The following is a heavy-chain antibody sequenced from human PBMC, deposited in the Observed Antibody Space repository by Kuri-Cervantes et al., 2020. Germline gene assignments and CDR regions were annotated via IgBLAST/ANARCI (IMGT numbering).Heavy chain of an antibody. CDR2: IKQDGSEK. CDR3: AKEAARRQGYLDV. J-gene: IGHJ6*03. CDR1: GFTFSSYW. V-gene: IGHV3-7*03. Sequence: GESLKISCAASGFTFSSYWMSWVRQTPGKGLEWVANIKQDGSEKYYVDSVKGRFTISRDNAKNSLYLQMNSLRPGDTALYYCAKEAARRQGYLDVWGKGTTVTVSS. D-gene: IGHD6-6*01.